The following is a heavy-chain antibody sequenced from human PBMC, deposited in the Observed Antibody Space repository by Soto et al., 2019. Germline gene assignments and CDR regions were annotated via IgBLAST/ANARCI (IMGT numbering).Heavy chain of an antibody. D-gene: IGHD6-6*01. Sequence: SETLSLTCAVYGGSFSGYYWSWIRQPPGKGLEWIGEINHSGSTNYNPSLKSRVTISVDTSKNQFSLKLSSVTAADTAVYYCARVVAARRRDYYYYMDVWGKGTTVTVSS. CDR1: GGSFSGYY. CDR2: INHSGST. V-gene: IGHV4-34*01. J-gene: IGHJ6*03. CDR3: ARVVAARRRDYYYYMDV.